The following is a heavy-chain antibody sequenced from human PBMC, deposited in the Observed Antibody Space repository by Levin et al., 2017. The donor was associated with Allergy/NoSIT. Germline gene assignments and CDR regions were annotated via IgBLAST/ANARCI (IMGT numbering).Heavy chain of an antibody. Sequence: SETLSLTCTVSGGSISSGDYYSNWIRQPPGKGLEWIGYIYYSGSTYYNPSLKSRVTISVDTSNNQFSLKLTSVTAADTAVYYCATLDRAGSFWNGYSGGGYFDNWGLGTLVAVSS. CDR1: GGSISSGDYY. D-gene: IGHD3-3*01. CDR2: IYYSGST. J-gene: IGHJ4*02. CDR3: ATLDRAGSFWNGYSGGGYFDN. V-gene: IGHV4-30-4*01.